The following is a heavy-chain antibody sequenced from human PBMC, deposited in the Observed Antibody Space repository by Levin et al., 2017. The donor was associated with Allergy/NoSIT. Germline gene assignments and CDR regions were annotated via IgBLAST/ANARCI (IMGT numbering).Heavy chain of an antibody. Sequence: GGSLRLSCAASEFTISIAWMTWVRQAPGKGLEWVGRIKRKMDGETRDYAAPVKGRFTISRDDSKNMIFLQMNSLKTEDTALYYCATGLINAFDLWGQGTMVTGSS. V-gene: IGHV3-15*01. CDR3: ATGLINAFDL. J-gene: IGHJ3*01. D-gene: IGHD2-8*01. CDR1: EFTISIAW. CDR2: IKRKMDGETR.